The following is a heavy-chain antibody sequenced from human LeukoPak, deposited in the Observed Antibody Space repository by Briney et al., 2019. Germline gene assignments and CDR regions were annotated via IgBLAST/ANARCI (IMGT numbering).Heavy chain of an antibody. CDR2: MNPKRGDT. J-gene: IGHJ4*02. V-gene: IGHV1-2*02. CDR1: GYTFTSYA. CDR3: ARNKEGKSLDY. Sequence: GASVKVSCKASGYTFTSYAMNWVRQAPGQGLEWMAWMNPKRGDTSYAQKFQGRVTMTRDTSISTACMELSRLRFDDTAVYYCARNKEGKSLDYWGQGTLVTVSS.